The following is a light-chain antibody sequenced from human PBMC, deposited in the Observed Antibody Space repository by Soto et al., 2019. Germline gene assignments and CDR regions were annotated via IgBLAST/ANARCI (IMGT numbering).Light chain of an antibody. J-gene: IGLJ1*01. CDR2: QVN. V-gene: IGLV2-8*01. CDR1: SSDIGVYDF. Sequence: QSVLTQPPSASGSPGQSVTISCTGTSSDIGVYDFVSWYQQHPDKAPKVIIYQVNKRPSGVPDRFSGSKSGNTASLTVSGLRPEDEADYFCSSFAGSYSPYVFGTGTKVTVL. CDR3: SSFAGSYSPYV.